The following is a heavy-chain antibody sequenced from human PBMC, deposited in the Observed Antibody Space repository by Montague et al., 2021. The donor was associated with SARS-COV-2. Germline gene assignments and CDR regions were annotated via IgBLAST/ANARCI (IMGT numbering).Heavy chain of an antibody. Sequence: SETLSLTCSVSGVSVTDYYWSWIRQPPGKGLEWVGDVLYNKGTNFNPSLKSRVAISVDTSKNQFSLRLTSVTAADTAFYYCVRHPQYDGLHGPPDFWGQGTLVTVSS. V-gene: IGHV4-59*08. J-gene: IGHJ4*02. CDR2: VLYNKGT. D-gene: IGHD3-10*01. CDR1: GVSVTDYY. CDR3: VRHPQYDGLHGPPDF.